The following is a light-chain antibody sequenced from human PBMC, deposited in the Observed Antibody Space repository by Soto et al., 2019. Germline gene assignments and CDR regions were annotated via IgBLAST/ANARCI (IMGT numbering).Light chain of an antibody. Sequence: QSALTQPASVSVSPGQSITISCTGTSSDVGSYNLVSWYQQHPGKAPKLMIYEDSRRPSGVSNRFSGSKSGNTASLTISGLQAGDEADYYCCSYAGSSTFYVLGIGTKLTVL. V-gene: IGLV2-23*01. CDR1: SSDVGSYNL. J-gene: IGLJ1*01. CDR3: CSYAGSSTFYV. CDR2: EDS.